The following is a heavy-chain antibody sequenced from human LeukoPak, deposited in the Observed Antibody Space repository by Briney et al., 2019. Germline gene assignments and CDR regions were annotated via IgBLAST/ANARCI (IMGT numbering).Heavy chain of an antibody. J-gene: IGHJ5*02. D-gene: IGHD6-13*01. Sequence: ASVKVSCKASGYTFTSYGISWVRQAPGQGLEWMGWISAYNGNTNYAQKLQGRVTMTTDTSTSTAYMELRSLRSDDTAVYYCARWKGAVGTGGFAPWAQEPLFPVPS. V-gene: IGHV1-18*01. CDR3: ARWKGAVGTGGFAP. CDR1: GYTFTSYG. CDR2: ISAYNGNT.